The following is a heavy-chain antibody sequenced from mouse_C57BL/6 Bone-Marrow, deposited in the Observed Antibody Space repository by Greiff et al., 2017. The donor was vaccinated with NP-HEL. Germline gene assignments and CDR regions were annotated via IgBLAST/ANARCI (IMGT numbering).Heavy chain of an antibody. CDR2: ISNGGGST. CDR1: GFTFSDYY. Sequence: EVHLVESGGGLVQPGGSLKLSCAASGFTFSDYYMYWVRQTPEKRLEWVAYISNGGGSTYYPDTVKGRFTISRDNAKNTLYLQMSRLKSEDTAMYYCARHGAYYYGSSSWYFDVWGTGTTVTVSS. CDR3: ARHGAYYYGSSSWYFDV. D-gene: IGHD1-1*01. J-gene: IGHJ1*03. V-gene: IGHV5-12*01.